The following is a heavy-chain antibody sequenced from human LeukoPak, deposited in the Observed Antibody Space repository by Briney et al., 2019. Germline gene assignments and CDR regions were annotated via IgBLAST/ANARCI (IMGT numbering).Heavy chain of an antibody. Sequence: SETLSLTCAVYGGSFSGYYWSWIRQPPGKELEWIGEINHSGSTNYNPSLKSRVTISVDTSKNQFSLKLSSVTAADTAVYYCARVRPRTGITGTTGVFGYWGQGTLVTVSS. V-gene: IGHV4-34*01. CDR2: INHSGST. D-gene: IGHD1-20*01. CDR3: ARVRPRTGITGTTGVFGY. J-gene: IGHJ4*02. CDR1: GGSFSGYY.